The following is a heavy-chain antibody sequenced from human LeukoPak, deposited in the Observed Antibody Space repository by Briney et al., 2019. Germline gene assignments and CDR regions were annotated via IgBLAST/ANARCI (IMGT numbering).Heavy chain of an antibody. J-gene: IGHJ3*02. CDR2: IYSGGST. Sequence: PGGSLRLSCAASGFTFSSYSMNWVRQAPGKGLEWVSVIYSGGSTYYADSVKGRFTISRDNSKNTLYLQMNSLRAEDTAVYYCASGVGATSAYDAFDIWGQGTMVTVSS. V-gene: IGHV3-53*01. D-gene: IGHD1-26*01. CDR1: GFTFSSYS. CDR3: ASGVGATSAYDAFDI.